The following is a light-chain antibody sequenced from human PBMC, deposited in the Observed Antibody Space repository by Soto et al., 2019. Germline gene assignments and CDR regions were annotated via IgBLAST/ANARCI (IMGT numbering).Light chain of an antibody. Sequence: QPALAQPASVPGSPGQSITISCTGTSTDVGAYNYVAWYQRHSGKAPKLIIYEVTNRPSGASCRFSASKSGNTASLTTSGLHLDDDPDYYCNAYTGKSASYVFRAGSQVTV. CDR1: STDVGAYNY. CDR2: EVT. V-gene: IGLV2-14*01. J-gene: IGLJ1*01. CDR3: NAYTGKSASYV.